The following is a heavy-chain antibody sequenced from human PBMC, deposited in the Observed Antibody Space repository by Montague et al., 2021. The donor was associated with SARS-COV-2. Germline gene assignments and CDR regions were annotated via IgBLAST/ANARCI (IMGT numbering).Heavy chain of an antibody. D-gene: IGHD3-9*01. J-gene: IGHJ5*02. CDR1: GFTFSSYS. V-gene: IGHV3-21*01. CDR3: ARDYDYDIFTGYYSS. CDR2: ISSSSSYI. Sequence: SLRLSCAASGFTFSSYSMNWVRQAPGKGLEWVSSISSSSSYIYYADSVKGRFTISRDNAKNSLYLQMNSLRAEDTAVYYCARDYDYDIFTGYYSSWGQGTLVTVSS.